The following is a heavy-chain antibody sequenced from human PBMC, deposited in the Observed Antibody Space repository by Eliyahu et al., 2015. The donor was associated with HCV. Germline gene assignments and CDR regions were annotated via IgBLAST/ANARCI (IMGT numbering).Heavy chain of an antibody. V-gene: IGHV1-69*06. CDR3: ARLEWELLRGGDAFDI. Sequence: QVQLVQSGAEVKKPGSSVKVSCKASGGTFSSYAISWVRQAPGQGLEWMGGIIPIFGTANYAQKXQGRVTITADKSTSTAYMELSSLRSEDTAVYYCARLEWELLRGGDAFDIWGQGTMVTVSS. D-gene: IGHD1-26*01. CDR2: IIPIFGTA. J-gene: IGHJ3*02. CDR1: GGTFSSYA.